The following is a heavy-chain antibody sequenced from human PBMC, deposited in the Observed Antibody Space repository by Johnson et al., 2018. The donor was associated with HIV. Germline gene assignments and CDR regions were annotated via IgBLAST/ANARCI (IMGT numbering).Heavy chain of an antibody. CDR2: IKQDGSEK. CDR1: GFTFSNYW. J-gene: IGHJ3*02. V-gene: IGHV3-7*01. Sequence: VQLVESGGGLVQPGGSLRLSCAASGFTFSNYWMSWVRQAPGKGLEWVANIKQDGSEKYYVDSVKGRFTISRDNAKNSLYLQMNSLRAEDTAVYYCARDHYGRINDAFDIWGQGTMVTVSS. D-gene: IGHD3-10*01. CDR3: ARDHYGRINDAFDI.